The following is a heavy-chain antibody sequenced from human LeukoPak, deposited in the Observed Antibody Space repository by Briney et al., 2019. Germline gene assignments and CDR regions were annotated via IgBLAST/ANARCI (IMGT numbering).Heavy chain of an antibody. D-gene: IGHD1-26*01. J-gene: IGHJ3*01. Sequence: GGSLRLSCAASGFTVSSNYMSWVRQAPGKGLEWVSVVYGGGSTYYADSVKGRFTIPRDNSKNTLYLQMNSLRTEDTAVYYCAKANPLIVGARAGGPIDFWGQGTMVTVSS. CDR1: GFTVSSNY. CDR3: AKANPLIVGARAGGPIDF. CDR2: VYGGGST. V-gene: IGHV3-53*05.